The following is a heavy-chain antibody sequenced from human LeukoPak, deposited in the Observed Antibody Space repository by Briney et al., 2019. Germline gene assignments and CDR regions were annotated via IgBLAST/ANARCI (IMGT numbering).Heavy chain of an antibody. Sequence: SETLSLTCAVYGGSFSGYYWSWIRQPPGKGLEWIGENNPSGSTNYNPTLKSRVTISVDKSNNHLTLKLNSVTDADTAVYYCARAPGDCSGGSCYFDYWGQGTLVTVSS. CDR1: GGSFSGYY. V-gene: IGHV4-34*01. J-gene: IGHJ4*02. D-gene: IGHD2-15*01. CDR2: NNPSGST. CDR3: ARAPGDCSGGSCYFDY.